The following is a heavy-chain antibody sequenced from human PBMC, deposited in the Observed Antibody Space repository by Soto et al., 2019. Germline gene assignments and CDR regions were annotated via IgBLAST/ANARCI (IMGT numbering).Heavy chain of an antibody. CDR1: GGSISSGNFY. CDR2: IYFSGST. Sequence: SETLSLTCTVSGGSISSGNFYWSWIRQPPGKGLEWIGYIYFSGSTSYSPSLKSRLTISLNTSNNQFSLKLTSVTAADTAVYYCAHDSRGGKTYYGLWRQGALVTVSS. J-gene: IGHJ4*02. V-gene: IGHV4-30-4*01. CDR3: AHDSRGGKTYYGL. D-gene: IGHD3-10*01.